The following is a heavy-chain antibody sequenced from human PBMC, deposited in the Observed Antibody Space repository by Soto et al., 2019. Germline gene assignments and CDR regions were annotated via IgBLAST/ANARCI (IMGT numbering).Heavy chain of an antibody. V-gene: IGHV4-39*07. CDR3: ARVPDR. CDR1: GGSTSSSSYY. CDR2: INYSGKT. D-gene: IGHD2-2*01. Sequence: SETLSLTCSVSGGSTSSSSYYWAWIRQAPGKGLEWIGSINYSGKTYYNPSLKSRVTISVDTSKNWFSLKLSSVTAADTAVYYCARVPDRWGQGTLVTVSS. J-gene: IGHJ5*02.